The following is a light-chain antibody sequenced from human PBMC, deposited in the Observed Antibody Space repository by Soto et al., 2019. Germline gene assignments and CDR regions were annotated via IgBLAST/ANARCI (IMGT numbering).Light chain of an antibody. J-gene: IGKJ3*01. V-gene: IGKV3-20*01. Sequence: EIVLTQSPGTLSLSPGERATLSCRASQSVGESLVWYQQKPGQAPKLLIYGVSTRATGIPVRFSGSGSGTDFTLTISRLEPEDFAVYYCQQYGSSPLISFGPGTKVDIK. CDR2: GVS. CDR3: QQYGSSPLIS. CDR1: QSVGES.